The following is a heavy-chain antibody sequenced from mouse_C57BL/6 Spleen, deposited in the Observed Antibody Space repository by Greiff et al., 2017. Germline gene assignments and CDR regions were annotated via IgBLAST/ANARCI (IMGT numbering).Heavy chain of an antibody. J-gene: IGHJ2*01. Sequence: VKLQQPGAELVKPGASVKLSCKASGYTFTSYWMQWVKQRPGQGLEWIGEIDPSDSYTNYNQKFKGKATLTVDTSSSTAYMQLSSLTSEDSAVYYCARSGLTTVVAIPFDYWGQGTTLTVSS. CDR2: IDPSDSYT. CDR3: ARSGLTTVVAIPFDY. CDR1: GYTFTSYW. V-gene: IGHV1-50*01. D-gene: IGHD1-1*01.